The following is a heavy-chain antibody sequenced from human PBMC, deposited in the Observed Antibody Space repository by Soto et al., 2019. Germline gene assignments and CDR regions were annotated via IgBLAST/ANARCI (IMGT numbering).Heavy chain of an antibody. CDR1: GFTFSSYA. CDR2: ISYDGSNK. J-gene: IGHJ1*01. D-gene: IGHD3-10*01. Sequence: PGGSLRLSCAASGFTFSSYAMHWVRQAPGKGLEWVAVISYDGSNKYYADSVKGRFTISRDNSKNTLYLQMNSLRAEDTAVYYCARPSTLLWFGELLSNGDNLYFQHWGQGTLVTVSS. CDR3: ARPSTLLWFGELLSNGDNLYFQH. V-gene: IGHV3-30-3*01.